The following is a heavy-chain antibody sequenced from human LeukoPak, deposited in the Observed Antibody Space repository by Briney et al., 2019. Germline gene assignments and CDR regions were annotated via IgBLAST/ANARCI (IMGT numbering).Heavy chain of an antibody. CDR2: ISSSGSTI. Sequence: GGSLRLSCAASGFTFSSYEMNWVRQAPGKGLEWVSYISSSGSTIYYADSVKGRFTISRDNAKNSLYLQMNSLRAEDTAVYYCAREGFVVPAAITPDDYSAEYYFDYWGQGTLVTVSS. CDR1: GFTFSSYE. D-gene: IGHD2-2*01. J-gene: IGHJ4*02. CDR3: AREGFVVPAAITPDDYSAEYYFDY. V-gene: IGHV3-48*03.